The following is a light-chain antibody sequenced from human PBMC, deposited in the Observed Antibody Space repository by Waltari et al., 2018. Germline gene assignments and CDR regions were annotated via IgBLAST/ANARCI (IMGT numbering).Light chain of an antibody. V-gene: IGLV1-40*01. CDR1: SSNIGAGYD. CDR2: GNT. Sequence: QSVLTQPPSVSGAPGQRVTISCPGSSSNIGAGYDVHWYPQVPGTAPKLLIYGNTNRPSGVPDRFSGSKSGTSASLAITGLQAEDEADYYCQSYDSSLSGWVFGGGTKLTVL. J-gene: IGLJ3*02. CDR3: QSYDSSLSGWV.